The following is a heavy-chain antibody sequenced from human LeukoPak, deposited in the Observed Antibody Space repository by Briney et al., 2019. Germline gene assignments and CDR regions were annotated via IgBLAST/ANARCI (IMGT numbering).Heavy chain of an antibody. CDR1: GFTFSSYW. CDR3: ARDWVSRLRTPIPPGY. V-gene: IGHV3-7*01. J-gene: IGHJ4*02. CDR2: IKQDGSEK. Sequence: GGSLRLSCAASGFTFSSYWMSWVRQAPGKGLEWEANIKQDGSEKYYVDSVKGRFTISRDNAKNSLYLQMNSLRAEDTAVYYCARDWVSRLRTPIPPGYWGQGTLVTVSS. D-gene: IGHD5-12*01.